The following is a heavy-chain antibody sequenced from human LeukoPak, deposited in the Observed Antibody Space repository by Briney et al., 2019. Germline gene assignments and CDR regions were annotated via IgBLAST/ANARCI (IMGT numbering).Heavy chain of an antibody. CDR3: ATIAAAGIWPHY. D-gene: IGHD6-13*01. J-gene: IGHJ4*02. CDR2: IYHSGST. CDR1: GGSISSSNW. V-gene: IGHV4-4*02. Sequence: PSETLSLTCAVSGGSISSSNWWSWVRQPPGKGLEWIGEIYHSGSTNYNPSLKSRVTISVDTSKNQFSLKLSSVTAADTAVYYCATIAAAGIWPHYWGQGTLVTVSS.